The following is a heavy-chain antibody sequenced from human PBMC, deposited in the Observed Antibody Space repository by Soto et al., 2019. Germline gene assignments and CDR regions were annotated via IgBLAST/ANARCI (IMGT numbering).Heavy chain of an antibody. CDR2: ISYDGSNK. J-gene: IGHJ3*02. Sequence: GGSLRLSCAASGFSFSSYGMHWVRQAPGKGLEWVAVISYDGSNKYYADSVKGRFTISRDNSKNTLYLQMNSLRAEDTAVYYCAKDRITMIVVAPDAFDIWGQGTMVTVSS. V-gene: IGHV3-30*18. CDR3: AKDRITMIVVAPDAFDI. D-gene: IGHD3-22*01. CDR1: GFSFSSYG.